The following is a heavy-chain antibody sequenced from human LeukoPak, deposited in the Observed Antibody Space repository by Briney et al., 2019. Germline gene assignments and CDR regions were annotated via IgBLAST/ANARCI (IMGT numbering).Heavy chain of an antibody. J-gene: IGHJ3*02. D-gene: IGHD3-22*01. CDR2: ISSSGSTI. V-gene: IGHV3-48*03. CDR3: ARPGSGYYQGGAFDI. Sequence: GGSLRLSCAASGFTFSSYEMNWVRQAPGKGLEWVSYISSSGSTIYYADSVKGRFTISRGNAKNSLYLQMNSLRAEDTAVYYCARPGSGYYQGGAFDIWGQGTMVTVSS. CDR1: GFTFSSYE.